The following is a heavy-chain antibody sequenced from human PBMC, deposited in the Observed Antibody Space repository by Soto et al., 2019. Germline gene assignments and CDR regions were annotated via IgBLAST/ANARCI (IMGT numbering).Heavy chain of an antibody. V-gene: IGHV4-31*03. CDR1: GGSISSGGHY. CDR3: ARVIQLKGGYSYGYNDY. J-gene: IGHJ4*02. Sequence: QVQLQESGPGLVKPSQTLSLTCTVSGGSISSGGHYWSLIRQHPGKGLEWIGYIYYSGSTYYNPSLKSRVTISVDTSKNQFSLKLISVTAADTAVYYCARVIQLKGGYSYGYNDYWGQGTLVTVSP. D-gene: IGHD5-18*01. CDR2: IYYSGST.